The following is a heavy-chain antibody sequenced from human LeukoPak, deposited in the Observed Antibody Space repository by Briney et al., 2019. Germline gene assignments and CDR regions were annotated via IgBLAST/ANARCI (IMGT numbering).Heavy chain of an antibody. CDR1: GYTFTSYD. Sequence: GASVKVSCKASGYTFTSYDINWVRQATGQGLEWMGWMNPNSGNTGYAQKFQGRVTMTRNTSISTAYMELSSLRSEDTAVYYCARSYDILTGYYNPPGFFDYWGQGTLVTVSS. D-gene: IGHD3-9*01. CDR2: MNPNSGNT. V-gene: IGHV1-8*01. CDR3: ARSYDILTGYYNPPGFFDY. J-gene: IGHJ4*02.